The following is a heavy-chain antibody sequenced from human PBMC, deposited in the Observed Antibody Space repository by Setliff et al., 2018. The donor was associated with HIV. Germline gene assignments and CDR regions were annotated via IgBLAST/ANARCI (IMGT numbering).Heavy chain of an antibody. Sequence: VKVSCKASGYTFTAYFMHWVRQAPGQGLEWMGRIIPNSGGTNYAQKFQGRVTISADKSIKTTYLQWTSLQPSDSAIYYCARHQVAMSMLVVQDPGPFDSWGQGTRVTVSS. CDR1: GYTFTAYF. CDR2: IIPNSGGT. J-gene: IGHJ3*02. V-gene: IGHV1-2*06. CDR3: ARHQVAMSMLVVQDPGPFDS. D-gene: IGHD3-10*02.